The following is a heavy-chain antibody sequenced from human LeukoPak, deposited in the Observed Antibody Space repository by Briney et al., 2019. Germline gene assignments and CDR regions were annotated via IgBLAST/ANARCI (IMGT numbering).Heavy chain of an antibody. CDR2: ITGSGDGP. Sequence: GGSLRLSCAASGFTFSNYAMSWVRQAPGQGLEWVSAITGSGDGPYYAASVKGRFTISRDNSRNTLFLQMSSLRAEDTAMYYCAKDRDISEWYKDVFDVWGQGTMVTVSS. V-gene: IGHV3-23*01. CDR3: AKDRDISEWYKDVFDV. J-gene: IGHJ3*01. D-gene: IGHD6-19*01. CDR1: GFTFSNYA.